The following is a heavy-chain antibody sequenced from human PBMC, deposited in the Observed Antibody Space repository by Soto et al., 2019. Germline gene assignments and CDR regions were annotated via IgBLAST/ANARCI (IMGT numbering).Heavy chain of an antibody. Sequence: ASVKVSCKASGYTFTSYGISWVRQAPGQGLEWMGRINPNTGGTNYAQKFQGRVTMTRDTSISTAYMDLSRLRSDDAAVYYCAREHTSMSRYYYYYYGLDVWGQGTTVTVSS. CDR2: INPNTGGT. D-gene: IGHD5-18*01. CDR3: AREHTSMSRYYYYYYGLDV. J-gene: IGHJ6*02. CDR1: GYTFTSYG. V-gene: IGHV1-2*06.